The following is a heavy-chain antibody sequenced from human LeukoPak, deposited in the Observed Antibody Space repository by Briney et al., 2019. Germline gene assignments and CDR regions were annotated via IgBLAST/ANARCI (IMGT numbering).Heavy chain of an antibody. CDR3: AKEAAYYDFWSGYFNWFDP. D-gene: IGHD3-3*01. J-gene: IGHJ5*02. CDR2: ISDNGGET. Sequence: GGSLRLSCAASGFTFTDYAMSWVRQAPEKGLEWISTISDNGGETYYADSVKGRFAISRDNSKNTLYLQMISLRAEDTAVYYCAKEAAYYDFWSGYFNWFDPWGQGTLVTVSS. V-gene: IGHV3-23*01. CDR1: GFTFTDYA.